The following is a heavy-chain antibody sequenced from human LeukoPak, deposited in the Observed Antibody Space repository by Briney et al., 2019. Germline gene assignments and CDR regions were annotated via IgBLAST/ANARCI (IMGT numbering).Heavy chain of an antibody. CDR1: GYTFTNYD. J-gene: IGHJ4*02. CDR3: ARGAWYNSAYTALHYFDY. CDR2: MYPNNGNA. Sequence: ASVRVSCKASGYTFTNYDINWVRQATGQGLEWMGWMYPNNGNAGYAQKFQDKVTMTRDTSISTAYMELSSLRSEDTAIYYCARGAWYNSAYTALHYFDYWGQGTLVTVSS. D-gene: IGHD6-19*01. V-gene: IGHV1-8*01.